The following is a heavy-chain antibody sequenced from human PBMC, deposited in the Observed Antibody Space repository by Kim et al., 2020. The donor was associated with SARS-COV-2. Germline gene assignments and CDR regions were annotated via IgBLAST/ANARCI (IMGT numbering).Heavy chain of an antibody. CDR1: GHTLSSYY. J-gene: IGHJ4*02. D-gene: IGHD4-17*01. CDR3: ARGERLTVAPALDY. V-gene: IGHV1-46*04. Sequence: ASVKVSCKASGHTLSSYYVHWVRQAPGQGLEWMGIIDPSGLTTTYAQKLEGRITMTRDTSTTTVYMEPSSLRSEDTALYYCARGERLTVAPALDYWGQGTLVTVSS. CDR2: IDPSGLTT.